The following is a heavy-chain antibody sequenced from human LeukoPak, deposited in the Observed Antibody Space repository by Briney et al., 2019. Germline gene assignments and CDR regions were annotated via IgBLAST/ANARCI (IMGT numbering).Heavy chain of an antibody. Sequence: SETLSLTCAVYGXSFSGYYWSWIRQPPGKGLESIEEINHSGSTNYNPSLKSRVTISVDTSKIQFSLRLSFVTAADTAVYYCARGGRAYYYDSSGYTRFPDYWGQGTLVTVSS. D-gene: IGHD3-22*01. V-gene: IGHV4-34*01. CDR1: GXSFSGYY. CDR3: ARGGRAYYYDSSGYTRFPDY. CDR2: INHSGST. J-gene: IGHJ4*02.